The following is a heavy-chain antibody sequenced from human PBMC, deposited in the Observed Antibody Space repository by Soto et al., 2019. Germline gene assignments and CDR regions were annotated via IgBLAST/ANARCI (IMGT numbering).Heavy chain of an antibody. Sequence: WTWIRQPPGKGLEWIGYIYHSGSTNYNPSLKSRVTISVDKAKNQFSLNLSPVTAADTAVYYCAREKEGHYDSSGYYYWGQGTLVTVSS. CDR3: AREKEGHYDSSGYYY. J-gene: IGHJ4*02. V-gene: IGHV4-59*01. D-gene: IGHD3-22*01. CDR2: IYHSGST.